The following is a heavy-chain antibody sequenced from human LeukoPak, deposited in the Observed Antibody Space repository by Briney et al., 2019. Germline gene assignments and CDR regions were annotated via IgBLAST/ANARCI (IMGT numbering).Heavy chain of an antibody. CDR2: IIPILGIA. CDR1: GGTFSSYA. J-gene: IGHJ4*02. CDR3: ARTALVEMATFDY. V-gene: IGHV1-69*04. D-gene: IGHD5-24*01. Sequence: SVKVSCKASGGTFSSYAISWVRQAPGQGLEWMGRIIPILGIANYAQKFQGRVTITADKSTSTAYMELGSLRSEDTAVYYCARTALVEMATFDYWGQGTLVTVSS.